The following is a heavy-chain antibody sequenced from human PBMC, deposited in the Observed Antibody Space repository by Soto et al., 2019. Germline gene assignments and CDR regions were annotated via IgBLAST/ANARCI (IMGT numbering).Heavy chain of an antibody. CDR2: IYYSGST. J-gene: IGHJ4*02. CDR3: ARHSGIAVAGTRGTFDY. V-gene: IGHV4-39*01. Sequence: PSETLSLTCTVSGGSISSSSYYWGWIRQPPGQGLEWIGSIYYSGSTYYNPSLKSRVTISVDTSKNQFSLKLSSVTAAATAVYYCARHSGIAVAGTRGTFDYWGQGTLVTVSS. CDR1: GGSISSSSYY. D-gene: IGHD6-19*01.